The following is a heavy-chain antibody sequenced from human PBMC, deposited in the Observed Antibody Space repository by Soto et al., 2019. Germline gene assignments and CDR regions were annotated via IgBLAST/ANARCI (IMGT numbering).Heavy chain of an antibody. J-gene: IGHJ3*02. CDR1: GYTFTSYY. CDR2: INPSGGST. CDR3: ATGAPSGAFEI. V-gene: IGHV1-46*01. Sequence: ASVKVSCKASGYTFTSYYMHWVRQAPGQGLEWMGIINPSGGSTSYAQKFQGRVAMTRDTSTSTVYMELSSLRSEDTAVYYCATGAPSGAFEIWGQGTMVTVSS.